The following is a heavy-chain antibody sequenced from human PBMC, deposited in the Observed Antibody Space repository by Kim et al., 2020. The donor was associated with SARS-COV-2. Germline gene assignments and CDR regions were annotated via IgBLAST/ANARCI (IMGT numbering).Heavy chain of an antibody. CDR2: IYYTGNT. CDR3: ARGIVVVPASIISPGSYSPYYFDQ. CDR1: GGSITSGGHF. V-gene: IGHV4-31*03. J-gene: IGHJ4*02. D-gene: IGHD2-2*01. Sequence: SETLSLTCTVSGGSITSGGHFWTWIRQLPGKGLEWIGFIYYTGNTYYNPSLRSRVIMSLETSKNQFSLNLSSVTATDTAVYYCARGIVVVPASIISPGSYSPYYFDQWGQGTLVTVSS.